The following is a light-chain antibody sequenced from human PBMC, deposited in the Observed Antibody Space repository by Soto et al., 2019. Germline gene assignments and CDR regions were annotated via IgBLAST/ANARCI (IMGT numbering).Light chain of an antibody. Sequence: ILMTQSPLSLPVTPGEPASISCRSSQSLLHSNGYNYLDWYLQKPGQSPQLLIYLGSNRASGVPDRFSGSGSGTDFTLRISRVEAEDVGVYYCMQALQTPPTFGQGTKVDIK. J-gene: IGKJ1*01. CDR3: MQALQTPPT. V-gene: IGKV2-28*01. CDR2: LGS. CDR1: QSLLHSNGYNY.